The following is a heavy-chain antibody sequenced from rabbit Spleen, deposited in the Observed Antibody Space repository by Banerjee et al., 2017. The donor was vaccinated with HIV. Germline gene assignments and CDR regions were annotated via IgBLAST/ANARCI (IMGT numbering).Heavy chain of an antibody. J-gene: IGHJ4*01. Sequence: QEQLEESGGDLVKPEGSLTLTCTASGFSFSSSNWICWVRQAPGKGLEWIGCIYTGSSGTTWYASWAKGRFTFSKTSSTTVTLQMTSLTAADTATYFCAQRYVGSTVYFNLWGPGTLVTVS. CDR2: IYTGSSGTT. CDR3: AQRYVGSTVYFNL. CDR1: GFSFSSSNW. D-gene: IGHD4-2*01. V-gene: IGHV1S45*01.